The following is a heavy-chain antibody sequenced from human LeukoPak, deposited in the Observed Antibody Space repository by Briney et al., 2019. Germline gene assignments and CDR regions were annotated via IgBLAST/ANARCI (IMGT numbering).Heavy chain of an antibody. V-gene: IGHV3-7*03. CDR3: AKFYGDYDFDY. CDR1: GFIFSNYW. J-gene: IGHJ4*02. Sequence: GGSLRLSCAASGFIFSNYWMSWVRQAPGKGLEWVANIKQDGSDKYYVDSVKGRFTISRDNSKNTLYLQMNSLGAEDTAVYYCAKFYGDYDFDYWGQGTLVTVSS. D-gene: IGHD4-17*01. CDR2: IKQDGSDK.